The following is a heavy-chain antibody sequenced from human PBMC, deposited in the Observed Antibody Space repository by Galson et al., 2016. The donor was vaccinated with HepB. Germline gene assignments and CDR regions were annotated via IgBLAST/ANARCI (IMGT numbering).Heavy chain of an antibody. V-gene: IGHV3-9*01. CDR1: GFTFHAYA. J-gene: IGHJ4*02. CDR2: IGWNGGSL. Sequence: SLRLSCAASGFTFHAYAMHWVRQVPGKGLEWVSGIGWNGGSLGSADSVKGRFIISRDNSKNTLYLQMNSLRAEDTAVYYCARGRWLELDYWGQGTLVTVSS. D-gene: IGHD5-24*01. CDR3: ARGRWLELDY.